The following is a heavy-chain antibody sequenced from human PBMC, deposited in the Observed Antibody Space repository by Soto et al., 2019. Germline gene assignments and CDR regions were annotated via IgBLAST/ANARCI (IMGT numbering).Heavy chain of an antibody. CDR2: ISSSSSYI. CDR3: ARTILPEYSSSPAYYFDY. CDR1: GFTFSSYS. D-gene: IGHD6-6*01. Sequence: GGSLRLSCAASGFTFSSYSMNWVRQAPGKGLEWVSSISSSSSYIYYADSVKGRFTISRDNAKNSLYLQMNSLRAEDTAAYYCARTILPEYSSSPAYYFDYWGQGTLVTVSS. V-gene: IGHV3-21*01. J-gene: IGHJ4*02.